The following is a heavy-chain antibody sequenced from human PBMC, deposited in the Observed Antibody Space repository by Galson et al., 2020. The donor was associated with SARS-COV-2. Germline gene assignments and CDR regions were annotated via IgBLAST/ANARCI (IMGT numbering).Heavy chain of an antibody. CDR2: IYYSGTT. CDR3: ARSAASTTIDS. V-gene: IGHV4-59*02. Sequence: ASETLSLTCTVSGGSGKTYYWNWIRQPPGKGLEWIGFIYYSGTTNYNPSLKSRVTISIDTSRNQFSLKLNSVTAADTAVYYCARSAASTTIDSWGQGTLVTVSS. J-gene: IGHJ4*02. D-gene: IGHD6-13*01. CDR1: GGSGKTYY.